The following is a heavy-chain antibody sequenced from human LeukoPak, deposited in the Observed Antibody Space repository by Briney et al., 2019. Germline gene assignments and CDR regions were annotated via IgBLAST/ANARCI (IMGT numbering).Heavy chain of an antibody. J-gene: IGHJ5*02. Sequence: SETLSLTCAVYGGSFSGYYWSWIRQPPGKGLDWIGEINHSGSTNYNPSLKSRVYISVDTSKNQFSLELSSLTAADTAVYYCAREFDYEGVDPWGQGTLVTVSS. D-gene: IGHD4-17*01. CDR3: AREFDYEGVDP. V-gene: IGHV4-34*01. CDR1: GGSFSGYY. CDR2: INHSGST.